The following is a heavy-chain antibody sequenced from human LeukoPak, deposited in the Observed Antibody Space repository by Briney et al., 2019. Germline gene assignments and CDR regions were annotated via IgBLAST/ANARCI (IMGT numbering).Heavy chain of an antibody. CDR1: GFTFSSYA. V-gene: IGHV3-23*01. D-gene: IGHD4/OR15-4a*01. CDR2: ISGSGGST. CDR3: AKDRCWYWVDP. J-gene: IGHJ5*02. Sequence: GGSLRLSCAASGFTFSSYAMSWVRQAPGKGLEWVSAISGSGGSTYYADSVKGRFTISRDNAKNTLYLQMNSLRAEDTAVYYWAKDRCWYWVDPWGQGTLVTVSS.